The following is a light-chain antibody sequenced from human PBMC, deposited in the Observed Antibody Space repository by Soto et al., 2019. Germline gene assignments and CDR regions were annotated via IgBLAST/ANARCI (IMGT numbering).Light chain of an antibody. Sequence: EIVMTQSPATLSVSPGERATLSCRATQSVRSNLAWYQQKPGQAPRLLIYGASTRATGIPTRFSGSGSGTEFTLTISGLQSEDSAVYYCQQHNDWTPWTFGQGTKVEIK. CDR3: QQHNDWTPWT. CDR1: QSVRSN. J-gene: IGKJ1*01. CDR2: GAS. V-gene: IGKV3-15*01.